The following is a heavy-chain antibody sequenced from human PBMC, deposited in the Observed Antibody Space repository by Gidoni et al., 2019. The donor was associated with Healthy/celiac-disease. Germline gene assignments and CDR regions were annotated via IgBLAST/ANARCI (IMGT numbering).Heavy chain of an antibody. D-gene: IGHD1-26*01. V-gene: IGHV4-39*01. J-gene: IGHJ1*01. CDR1: GGSISSSSYY. Sequence: QLQLQESGPGLVKPSETLSLTCTVSGGSISSSSYYWGWIRQPPGKGLEWIGSIYYSGSTYYNPSLKSRVTISVDTSKNQFSLKLSSVTAADTAVYYCARSPSGWGLFAEYFQHWGQGTLVTVSS. CDR3: ARSPSGWGLFAEYFQH. CDR2: IYYSGST.